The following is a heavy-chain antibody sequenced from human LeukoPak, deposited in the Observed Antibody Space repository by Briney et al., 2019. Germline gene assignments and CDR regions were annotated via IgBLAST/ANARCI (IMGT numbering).Heavy chain of an antibody. Sequence: GGSLRLSCAASGFTFSSYSMNWVRQAPGKGLEWVLYISSSSSTIYYADSVKGRFTISRDNAKNSLYLQMNSLRDEDTAVYYCARDVAAGRGYYYYGMDVWGQGTTVTVSS. V-gene: IGHV3-48*02. CDR3: ARDVAAGRGYYYYGMDV. J-gene: IGHJ6*02. CDR1: GFTFSSYS. CDR2: ISSSSSTI. D-gene: IGHD6-13*01.